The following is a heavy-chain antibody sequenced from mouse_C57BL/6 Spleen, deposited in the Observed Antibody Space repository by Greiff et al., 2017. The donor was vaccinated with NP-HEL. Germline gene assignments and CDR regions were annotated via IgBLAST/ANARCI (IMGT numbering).Heavy chain of an antibody. CDR3: ARDYYGYFDV. CDR2: ISYSGST. V-gene: IGHV3-1*01. Sequence: EVKVEESGPGMVKPSQSLSLTCTVTGYSITSGYDWHWIRHFPGNKLEWMGYISYSGSTNYNPSLKSRISITHDTSKNHFFLKLNSVTTEDTATYYCARDYYGYFDVWGTGTTVTVSS. J-gene: IGHJ1*03. CDR1: GYSITSGYD.